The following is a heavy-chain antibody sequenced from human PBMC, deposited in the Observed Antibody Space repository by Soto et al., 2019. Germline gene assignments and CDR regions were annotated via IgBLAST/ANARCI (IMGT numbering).Heavy chain of an antibody. V-gene: IGHV3-66*01. CDR2: IYSGGST. Sequence: EVQLVESGGGLVQPGGSLRLSCAASGFTVSSNYMSWVRQAPGKGLEWVSVIYSGGSTYYADSVKGRFTISRDNSKSTLYLQMNSLRAEDTAVYYCARMGDSSGYSGWFDPWGQGTLVTVSS. J-gene: IGHJ5*02. CDR1: GFTVSSNY. CDR3: ARMGDSSGYSGWFDP. D-gene: IGHD3-22*01.